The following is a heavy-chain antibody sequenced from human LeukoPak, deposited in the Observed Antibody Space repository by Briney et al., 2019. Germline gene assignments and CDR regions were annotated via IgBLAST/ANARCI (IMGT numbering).Heavy chain of an antibody. V-gene: IGHV4-39*01. J-gene: IGHJ4*02. Sequence: SETLCLACTVSGVSISSSSYYWGWIRQPRGKGLEWIGSIYYSGSTYYNPSLKSRVTISVDTSKNQFSLKLSSVTAADTAVYYCARHPRNYYGSGISDYWGQGTLVTVSS. D-gene: IGHD3-10*01. CDR2: IYYSGST. CDR1: GVSISSSSYY. CDR3: ARHPRNYYGSGISDY.